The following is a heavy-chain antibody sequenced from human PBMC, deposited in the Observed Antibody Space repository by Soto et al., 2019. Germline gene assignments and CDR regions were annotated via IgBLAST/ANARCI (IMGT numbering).Heavy chain of an antibody. Sequence: QVQLVQSGAEVKKPGSSVKVSCKASGGIFSTYAISWLRQAPGQGLEWMGGLIPIFGTPNYAQRFQGRVTITAEETTSTGYMELSRLRSEDTAVYYCARNRDDYGSGNYYNRIDFWGQGTLVTVSS. J-gene: IGHJ4*02. V-gene: IGHV1-69*01. CDR2: LIPIFGTP. D-gene: IGHD3-10*01. CDR1: GGIFSTYA. CDR3: ARNRDDYGSGNYYNRIDF.